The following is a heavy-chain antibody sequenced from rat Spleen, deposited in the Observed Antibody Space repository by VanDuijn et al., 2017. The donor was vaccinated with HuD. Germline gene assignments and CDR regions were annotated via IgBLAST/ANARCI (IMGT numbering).Heavy chain of an antibody. CDR2: FSLSGGST. CDR1: GFTFSNYD. CDR3: ARLMEVMDA. Sequence: EVQLVESGGGLVQPGRSLKLSCAPSGFTFSNYDMAWVGRAQTKGLEWFASFSLSGGSTYYRDSVKGRFTVPSDNAKSTLYLQMDSLRSEDTATYYCARLMEVMDAWGQGTLVTVSS. D-gene: IGHD1-11*01. V-gene: IGHV5-25*01. J-gene: IGHJ3*01.